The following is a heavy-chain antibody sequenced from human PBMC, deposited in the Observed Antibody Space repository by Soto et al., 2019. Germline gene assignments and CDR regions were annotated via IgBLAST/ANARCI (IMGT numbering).Heavy chain of an antibody. D-gene: IGHD3-10*01. CDR2: IYYSGST. CDR1: GGSISSYY. CDR3: ARQGYGELHGLVDV. V-gene: IGHV4-59*08. J-gene: IGHJ6*02. Sequence: PSETLSLTCTVSGGSISSYYWSWIGQPPGKGLEWIGYIYYSGSTNYNPSLKSRVTISVDTSKNQFSLKLSSVTAADTALYYCARQGYGELHGLVDVWSQGTTVTVSS.